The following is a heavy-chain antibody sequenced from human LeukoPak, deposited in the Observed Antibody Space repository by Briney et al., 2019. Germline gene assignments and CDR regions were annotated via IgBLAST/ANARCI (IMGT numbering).Heavy chain of an antibody. J-gene: IGHJ6*03. D-gene: IGHD6-13*01. Sequence: GGSLRLSCAASGFAFSNYWLHWVRQAPGGGLVWVARINTHGSSTNYADSVKGRFTISRDNAKNTLYLQMTSLSAEDTAVYYALAGYYYYYMDVWGKGTTVTVSS. CDR1: GFAFSNYW. V-gene: IGHV3-74*01. CDR3: LAGYYYYYMDV. CDR2: INTHGSST.